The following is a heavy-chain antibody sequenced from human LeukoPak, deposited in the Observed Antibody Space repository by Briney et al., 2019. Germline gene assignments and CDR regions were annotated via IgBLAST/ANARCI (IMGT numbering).Heavy chain of an antibody. CDR2: ITGSGGST. CDR1: GFTFSNYA. D-gene: IGHD4-17*01. Sequence: HSGGSLRLSCAASGFTFSNYAMSWVRQAPGKGLEWVSVITGSGGSTYYADSVKGRFTISRDNSKNTLHVQMNSLRVEDTAVYYCAKDRFPVTTFTFEYWGQGALVTVSS. CDR3: AKDRFPVTTFTFEY. J-gene: IGHJ4*02. V-gene: IGHV3-23*01.